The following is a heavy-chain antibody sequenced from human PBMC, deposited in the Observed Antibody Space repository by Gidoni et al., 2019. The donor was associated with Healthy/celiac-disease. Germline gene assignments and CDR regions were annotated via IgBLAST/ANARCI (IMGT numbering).Heavy chain of an antibody. Sequence: QVQLVESGGGVVQPVRSLRLSCAASGFSFSSYAMHWVRQAPGKGLEWVAVISNDGTNKYYADSVKGRFTISRDNSQNTLYVQVNSLRAEDTALYYCARDLRGGGLTYGMDVWGQGTTVTVSS. CDR2: ISNDGTNK. CDR3: ARDLRGGGLTYGMDV. V-gene: IGHV3-30*01. J-gene: IGHJ6*02. CDR1: GFSFSSYA. D-gene: IGHD3-10*01.